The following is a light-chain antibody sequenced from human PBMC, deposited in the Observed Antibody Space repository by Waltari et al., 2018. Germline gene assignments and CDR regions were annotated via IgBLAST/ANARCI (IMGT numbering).Light chain of an antibody. Sequence: EIVMTQSPATLSVSPGERATLSCRASQSVSSNLAWYQQKPGQAPRLLIYGASTRATGIPARFSGSGSGTEFTRTISSLQSEDFAVYYCQQYNNWPSRLFGQGTKVEIK. V-gene: IGKV3-15*01. J-gene: IGKJ1*01. CDR2: GAS. CDR3: QQYNNWPSRL. CDR1: QSVSSN.